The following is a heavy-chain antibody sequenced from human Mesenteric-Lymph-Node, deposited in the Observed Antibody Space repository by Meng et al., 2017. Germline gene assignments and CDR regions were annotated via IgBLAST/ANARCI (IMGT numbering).Heavy chain of an antibody. CDR1: GFTFSSYG. D-gene: IGHD1-26*01. V-gene: IGHV3-23*01. Sequence: GGSLRLSCAGSGFTFSSYGMGWVRQAPGKGLEWVAVIGRSNDATYNGDSVKGRFTISRDNSKNFMYLQMDSLRVEDTAIYYCAKDRSGVFYYGLDAWGRGTTVTVSS. J-gene: IGHJ6*02. CDR3: AKDRSGVFYYGLDA. CDR2: IGRSNDAT.